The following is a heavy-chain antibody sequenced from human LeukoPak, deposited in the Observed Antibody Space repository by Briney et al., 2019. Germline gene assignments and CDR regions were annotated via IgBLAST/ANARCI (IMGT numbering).Heavy chain of an antibody. CDR1: GFTFSSYG. V-gene: IGHV3-30*03. Sequence: PGGSLRLSCAASGFTFSSYGMHWVRQAPGKGLEWVAVISYDGSNKYYADSVKGRFTISRDNSNNTLNLQMNSLRVEDTAVYYCARAARLRFPFDYWGQGTLVTVSS. J-gene: IGHJ4*02. CDR3: ARAARLRFPFDY. CDR2: ISYDGSNK. D-gene: IGHD4-17*01.